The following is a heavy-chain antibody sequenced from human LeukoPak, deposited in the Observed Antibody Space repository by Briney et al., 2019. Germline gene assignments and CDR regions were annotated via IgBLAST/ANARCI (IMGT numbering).Heavy chain of an antibody. CDR3: ARLGLYDVGD. D-gene: IGHD5/OR15-5a*01. CDR2: FDPADGET. Sequence: GASVKVSCKAPGYTLTELSIHWVRQPSGKGLEWMEAFDPADGETIYAQKFQGRVTMTADTSTDTAYMELSRLTSDDTAVYYCARLGLYDVGDWGQGTQVTVSS. V-gene: IGHV1-24*01. CDR1: GYTLTELS. J-gene: IGHJ4*02.